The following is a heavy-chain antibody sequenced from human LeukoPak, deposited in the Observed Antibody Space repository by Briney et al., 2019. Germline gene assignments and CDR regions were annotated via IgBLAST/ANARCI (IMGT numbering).Heavy chain of an antibody. Sequence: GGSLRLSCAASGFPFSTYAMNWVRQAPGQGLEWVAVISFDEKDNFYADSVKGRFTISRDNSKNTLYLQMNSLRTDDTAVYYCARSFRYCSSTSCFGPFNFWGQGTRVTVSS. CDR2: ISFDEKDN. V-gene: IGHV3-30*04. J-gene: IGHJ3*01. CDR1: GFPFSTYA. D-gene: IGHD2-2*01. CDR3: ARSFRYCSSTSCFGPFNF.